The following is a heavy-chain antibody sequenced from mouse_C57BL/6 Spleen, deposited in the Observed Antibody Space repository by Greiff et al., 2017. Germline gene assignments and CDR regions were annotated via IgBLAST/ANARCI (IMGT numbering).Heavy chain of an antibody. Sequence: VPLPPPGAELVKPGASVKMSCKASGYTFTSYWITWVKQRPGQGLEWIGDIYPGSGSTNYNEKFKSKATLTVDTSSSTAYMQLSSLTSEDSAVYYCEGYDYHRHFDYWGQGTTLTVSS. D-gene: IGHD2-4*01. CDR3: EGYDYHRHFDY. V-gene: IGHV1-55*01. CDR1: GYTFTSYW. J-gene: IGHJ2*01. CDR2: IYPGSGST.